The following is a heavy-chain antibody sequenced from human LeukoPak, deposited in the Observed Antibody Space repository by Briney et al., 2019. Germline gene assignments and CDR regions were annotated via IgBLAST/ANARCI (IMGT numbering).Heavy chain of an antibody. CDR3: ARGPHYDYVWGSYRRDY. J-gene: IGHJ4*02. V-gene: IGHV4-34*01. CDR1: GGSFSGYH. CDR2: INHSGST. D-gene: IGHD3-16*02. Sequence: SETLSLTCAVYGGSFSGYHWSWIRQPPGKGLEWIGEINHSGSTNYNPSLKSRVTISVDTSKNQFSLKLSSVTAADTAVYYCARGPHYDYVWGSYRRDYWGQGTLVTVSS.